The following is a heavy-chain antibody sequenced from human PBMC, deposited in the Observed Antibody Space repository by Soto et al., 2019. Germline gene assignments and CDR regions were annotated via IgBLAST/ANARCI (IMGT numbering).Heavy chain of an antibody. CDR1: EYSFTSYW. V-gene: IGHV5-51*01. CDR3: ARLSGGSWYILGY. CDR2: IYPGDSDT. J-gene: IGHJ4*02. Sequence: GESLKISCNGSEYSFTSYWIGCVRQMPGKGLEWVGIIYPGDSDTRYSPSFQGQVTISAEKSISTAYLQWSSLKASDTAMYYCARLSGGSWYILGYWGQGTLVTVSS. D-gene: IGHD6-13*01.